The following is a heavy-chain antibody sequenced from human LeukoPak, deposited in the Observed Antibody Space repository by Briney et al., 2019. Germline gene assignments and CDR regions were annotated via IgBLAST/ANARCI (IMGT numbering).Heavy chain of an antibody. Sequence: ASVKVSCKASGYTFTSYGISWVRQAPGQGLEWMGWISAYNGNTNYAQKLQGRVTMTTDTSTSTAYMELRSLRSDDTAVYYCARDDLTSSASKNWFDPWGQGTMVTVSS. D-gene: IGHD2-2*01. J-gene: IGHJ5*02. CDR3: ARDDLTSSASKNWFDP. V-gene: IGHV1-18*01. CDR1: GYTFTSYG. CDR2: ISAYNGNT.